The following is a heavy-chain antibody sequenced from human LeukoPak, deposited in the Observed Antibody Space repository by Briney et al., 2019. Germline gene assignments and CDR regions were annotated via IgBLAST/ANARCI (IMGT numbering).Heavy chain of an antibody. J-gene: IGHJ3*01. CDR3: ARDRPYDYVWGSDGLDF. Sequence: GGSLRLSCVVSGVSLSNCNMNWVRQAPGRGLEWVSYIISSSYYIYYTDSAKGRFTISRDNAKNSLYLDMSGLRAEDTAVYYCARDRPYDYVWGSDGLDFWGHGTAVTVSS. V-gene: IGHV3-21*06. CDR1: GVSLSNCN. D-gene: IGHD3-16*01. CDR2: IISSSYYI.